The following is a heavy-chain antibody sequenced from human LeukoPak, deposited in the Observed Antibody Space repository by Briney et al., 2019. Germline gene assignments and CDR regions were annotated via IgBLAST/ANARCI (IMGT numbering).Heavy chain of an antibody. V-gene: IGHV3-7*04. CDR2: IKQDGSDK. CDR3: ARLLGGNYFDN. J-gene: IGHJ4*02. Sequence: GGSLTLSCAASGITFSSYWMIWLRQAPGKGREWVANIKQDGSDKYYVDSVKGRFTISRDNAKNSLYLQLNSLTAEDTAVYYCARLLGGNYFDNWGQGTLVTVSS. D-gene: IGHD1-26*01. CDR1: GITFSSYW.